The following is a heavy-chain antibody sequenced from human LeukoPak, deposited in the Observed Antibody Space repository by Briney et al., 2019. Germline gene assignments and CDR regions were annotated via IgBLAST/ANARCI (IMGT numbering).Heavy chain of an antibody. CDR1: GFTFSSYS. V-gene: IGHV3-21*01. CDR3: ATQTRFYYYYGMDV. J-gene: IGHJ6*02. CDR2: ISSSSSYI. Sequence: PGGSLRLSCAASGFTFSSYSMNWVRQAPGKGLEWVSSISSSSSYIYYADSVKGRFTISRDNAKNSLYLQMNSLRAEDTAVYYCATQTRFYYYYGMDVWGQGTTVTVPS.